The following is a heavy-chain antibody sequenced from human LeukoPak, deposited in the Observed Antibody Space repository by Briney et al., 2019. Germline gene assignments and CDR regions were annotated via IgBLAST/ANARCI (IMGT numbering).Heavy chain of an antibody. J-gene: IGHJ4*02. D-gene: IGHD4-17*01. CDR1: GGSISSGGYY. V-gene: IGHV4-30-2*01. CDR2: IYHSGST. Sequence: PSQTLSLTCTVSGGSISSGGYYWSWIRQPPGKGLEWIGYIYHSGSTYYNPSLKSRVTISVDRSKNQFSLKLSSVTAADTAVYYCARRVRTVTNRYFDYWGQGTLVTVSS. CDR3: ARRVRTVTNRYFDY.